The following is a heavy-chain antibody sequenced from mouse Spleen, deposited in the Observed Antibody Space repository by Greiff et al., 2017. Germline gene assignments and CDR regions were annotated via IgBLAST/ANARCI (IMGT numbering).Heavy chain of an antibody. J-gene: IGHJ1*03. CDR1: GFNIKDYY. Sequence: EVQLQQSGAELVRPGASVKLSCTASGFNIKDYYMHWVKQRPEQGLEWIGRIDPEDGDTEYAPKFQGKATMTADTSSNTAYLQLSSLTSEDTAVYYCTTDYYGSSYGYFDVWGTGTTVTVSS. D-gene: IGHD1-1*01. V-gene: IGHV14-1*01. CDR2: IDPEDGDT. CDR3: TTDYYGSSYGYFDV.